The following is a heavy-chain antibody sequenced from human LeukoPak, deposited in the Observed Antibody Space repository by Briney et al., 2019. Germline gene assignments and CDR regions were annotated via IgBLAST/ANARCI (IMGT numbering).Heavy chain of an antibody. D-gene: IGHD3-22*01. CDR3: ARAIGYYYDSSGYPDY. V-gene: IGHV3-64*02. CDR2: ISTNGVST. Sequence: GSLILSCAASGFTFSSYAMRWVRQAPGKGLEYVSAISTNGVSTYYADSVKGRFTISRDNSKSTLCLQMGSLRAEDMAVYYCARAIGYYYDSSGYPDYWGQGTLVTVSS. CDR1: GFTFSSYA. J-gene: IGHJ4*02.